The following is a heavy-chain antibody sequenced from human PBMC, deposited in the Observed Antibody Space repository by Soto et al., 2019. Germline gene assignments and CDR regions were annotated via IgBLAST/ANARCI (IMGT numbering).Heavy chain of an antibody. CDR1: GFSFSTYA. Sequence: EVQLLESGGGLVQPGGSLRLSCAASGFSFSTYAMTWLRQAPGKGLEWVSYISNSGDNTYYADSVKGRFTISRDNSKNTVYLQMNTLRDEDTAVYYCAKDSSSWYYWGQGTLVTVSS. D-gene: IGHD6-13*01. CDR3: AKDSSSWYY. CDR2: ISNSGDNT. V-gene: IGHV3-23*01. J-gene: IGHJ4*02.